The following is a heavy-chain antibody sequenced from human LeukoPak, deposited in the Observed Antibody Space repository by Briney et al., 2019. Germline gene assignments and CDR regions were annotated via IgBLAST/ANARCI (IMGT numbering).Heavy chain of an antibody. CDR1: GFTFGDYA. J-gene: IGHJ4*02. Sequence: PGGSLRLSCTASGFTFGDYAMSWVRQAQGKGLEWVGFIRSKAYGGTTEYAASVKGRFTISRDDSKSIAYLQMNSLKTEDTAVYYCTTYYDFWSGYLLEFDYWGQGTLVTVSS. V-gene: IGHV3-49*04. CDR3: TTYYDFWSGYLLEFDY. D-gene: IGHD3-3*01. CDR2: IRSKAYGGTT.